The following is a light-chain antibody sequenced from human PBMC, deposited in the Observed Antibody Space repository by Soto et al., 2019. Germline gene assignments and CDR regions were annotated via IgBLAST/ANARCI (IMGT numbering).Light chain of an antibody. CDR1: QSVTSN. CDR2: AAS. J-gene: IGKJ1*01. Sequence: DIQMTQSPSSLSASIGDRVTITCRASQSVTSNLNWYQQKFGETPKLLMYAASNLQGGVPSRFSGSGSGTDFTLTISSLQPEDFGIYYCQQSHSSPRTFGQGTTV. CDR3: QQSHSSPRT. V-gene: IGKV1-39*01.